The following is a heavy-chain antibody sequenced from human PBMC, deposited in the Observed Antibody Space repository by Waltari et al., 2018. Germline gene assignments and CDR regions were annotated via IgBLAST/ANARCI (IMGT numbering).Heavy chain of an antibody. CDR3: ARYGEVPASYFFDY. Sequence: QVQLHQWGAGQLKPSETLSLTCAVSGGSFLGYFWSWIRQSPGKGLEWLGSIHYSGSTNYNPTLESRLSLSVDTTKKRFSLSLTSVTAADAALYFCARYGEVPASYFFDYWGQGTLVTVSS. D-gene: IGHD2-21*01. V-gene: IGHV4-34*01. J-gene: IGHJ4*01. CDR2: IHYSGST. CDR1: GGSFLGYF.